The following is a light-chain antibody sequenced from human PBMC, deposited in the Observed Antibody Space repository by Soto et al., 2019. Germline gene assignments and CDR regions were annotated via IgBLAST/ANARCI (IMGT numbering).Light chain of an antibody. Sequence: QSVLTQTPSVSGPPGQRVTISCTGSSSSVGTAYDVNWYQHLPGTAPKLLIYGSTHRPSGVPDRFSGSKSGTSASLAITGLQAEDAADYYCQSYDSSLSGSVVFGGGTKLTVL. CDR2: GST. J-gene: IGLJ2*01. V-gene: IGLV1-40*01. CDR1: SSSVGTAYD. CDR3: QSYDSSLSGSVV.